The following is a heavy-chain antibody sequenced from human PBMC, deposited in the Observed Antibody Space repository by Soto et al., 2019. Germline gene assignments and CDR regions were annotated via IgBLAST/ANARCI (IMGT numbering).Heavy chain of an antibody. CDR1: GFTFNTYA. CDR3: VRSGTARLLRHSWFDT. D-gene: IGHD2-21*01. J-gene: IGHJ5*02. Sequence: GGSLRLSCAASGFTFNTYAMSWVRQAPGKGLEWVSTITTSGGNTDYTDSVKGRITISRDNSKNTLYMQKNSQRAEDTAVYYCVRSGTARLLRHSWFDTWGQGTLVTVSS. V-gene: IGHV3-23*01. CDR2: ITTSGGNT.